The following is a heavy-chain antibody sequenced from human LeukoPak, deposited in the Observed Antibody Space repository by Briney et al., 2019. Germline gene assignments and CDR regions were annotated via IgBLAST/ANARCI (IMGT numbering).Heavy chain of an antibody. J-gene: IGHJ5*02. CDR1: GGSISSY. CDR2: IYGSGTT. V-gene: IGHV4-4*07. D-gene: IGHD3-10*01. CDR3: ARDSGTTGEVKFDP. Sequence: SETLSLTCTVSGGSISSYWSWIRQPAGKGLEWIGRIYGSGTTTYNPSLKNRVSMSIDTSKNQFSLKLMSVTAADTAVYYCARDSGTTGEVKFDPWGQGTLVTVSS.